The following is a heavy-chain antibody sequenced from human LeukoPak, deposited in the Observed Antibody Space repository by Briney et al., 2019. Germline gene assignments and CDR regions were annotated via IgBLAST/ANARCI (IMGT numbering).Heavy chain of an antibody. CDR2: ISSSGSTI. V-gene: IGHV3-48*03. Sequence: GGSLRLSCAASGFTFSSYEMNWDRQAPGKGLEWVSYISSSGSTIYYADSVKGRFTISRDNAKNSLYLQMNSLRAEDTAVYYCARNGDYPFYYYYYGMDVWGQGTTVTVSS. D-gene: IGHD4-17*01. CDR3: ARNGDYPFYYYYYGMDV. CDR1: GFTFSSYE. J-gene: IGHJ6*02.